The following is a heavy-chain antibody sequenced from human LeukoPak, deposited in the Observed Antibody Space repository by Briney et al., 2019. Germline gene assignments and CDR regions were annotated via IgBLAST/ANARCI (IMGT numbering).Heavy chain of an antibody. CDR3: ARGIVGATTGD. Sequence: GASVKVSCKASGYTFTGYYMHWVRQAPGQGREWMGWINPNSGGTNYARKFQSRVTKTRDTSISTAYMELSRLRSDDTAVYYCARGIVGATTGDWGQGTLVTVSS. CDR1: GYTFTGYY. D-gene: IGHD1-26*01. V-gene: IGHV1-2*02. CDR2: INPNSGGT. J-gene: IGHJ4*02.